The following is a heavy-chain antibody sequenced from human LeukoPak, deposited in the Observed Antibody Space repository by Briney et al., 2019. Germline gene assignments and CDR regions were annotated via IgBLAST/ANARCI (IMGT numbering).Heavy chain of an antibody. V-gene: IGHV1-24*01. CDR3: VTGGTIAAAAY. D-gene: IGHD6-13*01. Sequence: ASVKVSCKVSGYTLTELSMHWVRQAPGKGLEWMGGFDPEDGERIYAQKFQGRVTMTEDTSTDTAYMELSSLRSEDTAVFYCVTGGTIAAAAYWGQGTLVTVSS. CDR1: GYTLTELS. J-gene: IGHJ4*02. CDR2: FDPEDGER.